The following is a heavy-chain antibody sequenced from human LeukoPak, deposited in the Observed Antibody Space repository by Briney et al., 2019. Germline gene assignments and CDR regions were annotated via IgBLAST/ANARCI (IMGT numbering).Heavy chain of an antibody. J-gene: IGHJ4*02. CDR1: GGSISSYY. Sequence: SGTLSLTCTVSGGSISSYYWSWIRQPPGKGLEWIGSIYYSGSTYYNPSLKSRVTISVDTSKNQFSLKLSSVTAADTAVYYCARAWELPYFDYWGQGTLVTVSS. CDR3: ARAWELPYFDY. V-gene: IGHV4-39*07. D-gene: IGHD1-26*01. CDR2: IYYSGST.